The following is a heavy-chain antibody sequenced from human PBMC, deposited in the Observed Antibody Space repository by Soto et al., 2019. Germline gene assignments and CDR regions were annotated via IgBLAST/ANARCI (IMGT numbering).Heavy chain of an antibody. CDR1: ECQFSSYV. CDR2: ILYNGSNK. J-gene: IGHJ4*02. Sequence: SMILSNASSECQFSSYVRRWVRQDPGKGLEWVAVILYNGSNKYYADSVKGRFTISRDNSKNTLYLQMNSLRAEDTAVYYCERDQLRYCSSTSCSGFDYWGQGTLVTVSS. D-gene: IGHD2-2*01. V-gene: IGHV3-33*01. CDR3: ERDQLRYCSSTSCSGFDY.